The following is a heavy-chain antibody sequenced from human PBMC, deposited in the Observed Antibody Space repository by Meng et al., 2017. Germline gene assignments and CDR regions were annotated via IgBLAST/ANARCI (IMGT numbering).Heavy chain of an antibody. CDR3: ARDSATGDF. CDR2: INPNGVGT. D-gene: IGHD5-12*01. J-gene: IGHJ4*02. V-gene: IGHV1-2*06. CDR1: GYPFTGYY. Sequence: QLGQPVAEVKKPGSSVKFSGNASGYPFTGYYMHGLRQAPGQGLEWMGRINPNGVGTNYAQKFQGRVTMTRDTSISTAYMELSRLISDDTAVYYCARDSATGDFWGQRTLVTVSS.